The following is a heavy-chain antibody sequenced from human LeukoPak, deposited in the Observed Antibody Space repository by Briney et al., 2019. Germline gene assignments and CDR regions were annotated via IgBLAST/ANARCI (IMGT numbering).Heavy chain of an antibody. J-gene: IGHJ3*02. CDR2: INPSGGSK. V-gene: IGHV1-46*04. CDR1: GYTFTSYA. Sequence: ASVKVSCKASGYTFTSYAMNWVRQAPGQGLEWMGIINPSGGSKSYAQKLQGRVTMTRDMSTSTVYMELSSLRSEDTAVYYCARDRSYYGSGSYSPFDAFDIWGQGTMVTVSS. D-gene: IGHD3-10*01. CDR3: ARDRSYYGSGSYSPFDAFDI.